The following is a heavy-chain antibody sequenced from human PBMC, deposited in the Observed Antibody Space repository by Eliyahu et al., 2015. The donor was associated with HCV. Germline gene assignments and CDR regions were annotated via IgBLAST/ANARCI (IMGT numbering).Heavy chain of an antibody. J-gene: IGHJ6*02. CDR1: GFTFGSYA. CDR3: AKDKGGTYVPYGMDV. D-gene: IGHD1-26*01. CDR2: ISFDGGHK. Sequence: QMQLLESGGGVVQPGRSLXLSCAASGFTFGSYAVHWVRQAPGKGLGWVAAISFDGGHKFYGDSVKGRFTISRDNSKSTLYLQMSSLRPEDTAVYFCAKDKGGTYVPYGMDVWGQGTTVTVSS. V-gene: IGHV3-30*18.